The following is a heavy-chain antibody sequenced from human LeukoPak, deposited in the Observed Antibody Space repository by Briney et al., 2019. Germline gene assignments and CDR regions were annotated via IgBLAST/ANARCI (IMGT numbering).Heavy chain of an antibody. J-gene: IGHJ4*02. CDR2: IKYDGSGK. D-gene: IGHD1-26*01. CDR1: GFTLSSYW. V-gene: IGHV3-7*01. CDR3: ARDLFSGSYQEDF. Sequence: ESLRLSCAASGFTLSSYWMSWVRQAPGKGLEWVANIKYDGSGKYYADSVKGRFTISRDDAKNSLYLEMNRLRVEDTAVYYCARDLFSGSYQEDFWGQGTLVTVSS.